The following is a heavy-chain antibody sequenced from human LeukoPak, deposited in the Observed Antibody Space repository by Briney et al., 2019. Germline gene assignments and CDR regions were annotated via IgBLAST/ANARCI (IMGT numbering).Heavy chain of an antibody. J-gene: IGHJ4*02. CDR2: ISAGGHST. V-gene: IGHV3-23*01. CDR1: GFTFTSSA. CDR3: AKDLSTDSSGYYSCFDY. Sequence: GGSLRLSCAASGFTFTSSAMSWVRQAPGKGLEWVSVISAGGHSTYYADSVKGRFTISRDNSKNRLYLQMNSLRAEDTAVYYCAKDLSTDSSGYYSCFDYWGQGTLVTVSS. D-gene: IGHD3-22*01.